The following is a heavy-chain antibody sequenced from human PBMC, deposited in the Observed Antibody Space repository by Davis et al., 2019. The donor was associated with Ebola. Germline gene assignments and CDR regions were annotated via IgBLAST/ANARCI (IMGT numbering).Heavy chain of an antibody. J-gene: IGHJ6*02. CDR2: TYYNSKWYN. D-gene: IGHD6-19*01. CDR3: VRGWFRSGMDV. CDR1: GDSVSSNSGA. V-gene: IGHV6-1*01. Sequence: PSETLSLTCAISGDSVSSNSGAWNWLRQSPSRGLEWLGRTYYNSKWYNDYAVYLKSRININPDTSRNQFSLQLNSVTPEDTAVYYCVRGWFRSGMDVWGQGTTVTVSS.